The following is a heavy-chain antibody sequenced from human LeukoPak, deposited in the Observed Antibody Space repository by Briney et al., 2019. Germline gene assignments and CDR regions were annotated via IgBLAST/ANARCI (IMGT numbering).Heavy chain of an antibody. CDR1: GFSLSTSGVG. D-gene: IGHD4-23*01. CDR2: IYWDDDK. Sequence: SGPTLGNPTQTLTLTCTFSGFSLSTSGVGVGWIRQPPGKALEWLALIYWDDDKRYSPSLKSRLTITKDTSKNQVVLTMTNMDPVDTATYYCAHRPPTYYGGNNWFDPWGQGTLVTVSS. J-gene: IGHJ5*02. V-gene: IGHV2-5*02. CDR3: AHRPPTYYGGNNWFDP.